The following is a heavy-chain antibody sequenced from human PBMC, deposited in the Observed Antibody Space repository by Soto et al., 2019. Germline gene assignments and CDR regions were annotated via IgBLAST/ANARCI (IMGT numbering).Heavy chain of an antibody. CDR2: IIPIFGTA. V-gene: IGHV1-69*13. CDR1: GGTFSSYA. D-gene: IGHD2-15*01. Sequence: SVKVSCQSSGGTFSSYAISWVRQPPGQEREWMGGIIPIFGTANYAQKFQGRVTITADESTSTAYMELSSLRSEDTAVYYCAGVTLGYCSGGSWYGAFDIWGQVAMVTVSS. J-gene: IGHJ3*02. CDR3: AGVTLGYCSGGSWYGAFDI.